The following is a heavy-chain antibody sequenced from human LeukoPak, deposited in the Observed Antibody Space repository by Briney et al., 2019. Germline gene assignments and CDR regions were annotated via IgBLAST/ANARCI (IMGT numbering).Heavy chain of an antibody. J-gene: IGHJ4*02. V-gene: IGHV3-48*01. CDR1: GFTLSSYR. Sequence: QSGGSLRLSCAASGFTLSSYRVNWVRQAPGKGLEWVSHISSSGSATYYAVSVKGRFTISRDNAKNSVYLQMNSLRAEDTAVYYCARGGLFKYFFDYWGQGTPVTVSS. D-gene: IGHD2-15*01. CDR2: ISSSGSAT. CDR3: ARGGLFKYFFDY.